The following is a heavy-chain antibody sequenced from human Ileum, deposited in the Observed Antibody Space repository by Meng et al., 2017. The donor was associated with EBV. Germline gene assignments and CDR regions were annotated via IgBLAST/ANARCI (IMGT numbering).Heavy chain of an antibody. V-gene: IGHV1-2*06. Sequence: QVQLVQSGAEVKRPGASVKVSCKASGYTFTGYYMQWVRQAPGQGLEWMGRINPNNGGANYAQQFQGRVTMTTDTSISTAYMELSRLRSDDTAVYYCARDLSGYYSFVDYWGKGTLVNVSS. CDR3: ARDLSGYYSFVDY. CDR1: GYTFTGYY. CDR2: INPNNGGA. D-gene: IGHD3-22*01. J-gene: IGHJ4*02.